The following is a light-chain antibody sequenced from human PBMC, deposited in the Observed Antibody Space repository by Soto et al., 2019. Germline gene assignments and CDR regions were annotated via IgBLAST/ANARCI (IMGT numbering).Light chain of an antibody. Sequence: NFMLTQPHSVSESPGKTVTISCTGSSGSIANNYVQWFQRRPGSAPTTVIYEDDQRPSGVPDRFSGSIDTSSNSASLTISGLTTEDEADYYCQSYDSGNVVFGGGTKVTVL. V-gene: IGLV6-57*02. J-gene: IGLJ2*01. CDR3: QSYDSGNVV. CDR2: EDD. CDR1: SGSIANNY.